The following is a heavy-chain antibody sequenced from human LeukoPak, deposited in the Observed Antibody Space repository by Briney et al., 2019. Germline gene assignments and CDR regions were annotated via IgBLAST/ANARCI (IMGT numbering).Heavy chain of an antibody. D-gene: IGHD3-9*01. CDR1: GFTFSNYA. V-gene: IGHV3-23*01. J-gene: IGHJ4*02. CDR2: ITGSGGGT. CDR3: AKWGDYDVLTGYYDPDY. Sequence: PGGSLRLSCAASGFTFSNYAMSWVRQAPGKGLEWVSAITGSGGGTCYADSVKGRFTISRDNSKNTLYLQMNSLRADDTAVYYCAKWGDYDVLTGYYDPDYWGQGTLVTVSS.